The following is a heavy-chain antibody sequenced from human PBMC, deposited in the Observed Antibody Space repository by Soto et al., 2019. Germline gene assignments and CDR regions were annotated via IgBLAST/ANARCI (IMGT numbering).Heavy chain of an antibody. V-gene: IGHV3-23*01. J-gene: IGHJ5*02. CDR3: AKDPFYDSSGYLGGWFDP. Sequence: GGSLRLSCAASGFTFSSYAMSWVRQAPGKGLEWVSAISGSGGSTYYADSVKGRFTISRDNSKNTLYLQMNSLRAEDTAVYYCAKDPFYDSSGYLGGWFDPWGQGTLVTVSS. D-gene: IGHD3-22*01. CDR1: GFTFSSYA. CDR2: ISGSGGST.